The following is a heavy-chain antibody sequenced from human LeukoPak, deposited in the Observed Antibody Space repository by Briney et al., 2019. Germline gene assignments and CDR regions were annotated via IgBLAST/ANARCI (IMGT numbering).Heavy chain of an antibody. CDR3: ARVNGNYYYGMDG. CDR1: VGSFSGYY. Sequence: SETLSLTCAVYVGSFSGYYLSWIRQPPGKGLEWIGEINHSGSTNYNPSLKSRVTISVDTSKNQFSLKLSSVTAADTAVYYCARVNGNYYYGMDGWGQGTTVTVSS. J-gene: IGHJ6*02. CDR2: INHSGST. D-gene: IGHD1-1*01. V-gene: IGHV4-34*01.